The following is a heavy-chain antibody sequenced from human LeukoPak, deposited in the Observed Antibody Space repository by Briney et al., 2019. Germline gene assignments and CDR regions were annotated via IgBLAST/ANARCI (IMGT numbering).Heavy chain of an antibody. CDR3: AKPMVRGVIPLYYYYYMDV. V-gene: IGHV3-23*01. CDR2: ISGSGGST. Sequence: GGSLRLSCAASGFTFSSYGMSWVRQAPGKGLEWVSAISGSGGSTYYADSVKGRFTISRDNSKNTLYLQMNSLRAEDTAVYYCAKPMVRGVIPLYYYYYMDVWGKGTTVTISS. CDR1: GFTFSSYG. D-gene: IGHD3-10*01. J-gene: IGHJ6*03.